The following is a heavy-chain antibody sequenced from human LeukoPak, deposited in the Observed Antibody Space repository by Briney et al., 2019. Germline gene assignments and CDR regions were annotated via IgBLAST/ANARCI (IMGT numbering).Heavy chain of an antibody. CDR3: ARAPYYFDSNNYFYYFDC. CDR2: ISNDGNNK. V-gene: IGHV3-30*14. CDR1: GFTFSYYA. J-gene: IGHJ4*02. D-gene: IGHD3-22*01. Sequence: PGGSLRLSCAASGFTFSYYAMHWVRQAPGEGLEWVALISNDGNNKDYADSVKGRFTISRDNSGNSLYLQMNSLRAEDTAVYYCARAPYYFDSNNYFYYFDCWGQGTLVTVSS.